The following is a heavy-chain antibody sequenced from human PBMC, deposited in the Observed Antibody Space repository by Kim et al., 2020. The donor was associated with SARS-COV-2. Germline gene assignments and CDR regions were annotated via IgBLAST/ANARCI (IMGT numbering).Heavy chain of an antibody. CDR3: ARYIRGGIRRYFDL. Sequence: AQKCQGRVTMTRNTSISTAYMELSSLRSEDTAVYYCARYIRGGIRRYFDLWGRGTLVTVSS. J-gene: IGHJ2*01. V-gene: IGHV1-8*01. D-gene: IGHD2-15*01.